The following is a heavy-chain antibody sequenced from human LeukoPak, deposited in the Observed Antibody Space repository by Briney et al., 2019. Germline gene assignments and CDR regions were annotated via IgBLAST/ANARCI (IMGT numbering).Heavy chain of an antibody. V-gene: IGHV3-23*01. J-gene: IGHJ3*02. Sequence: GGSLRLSCAASGFTFSSYAMSWVRQAPGKGLEWVSAISGSGGSTYYADSVKGRFTISRDNSKNTLYLQMNSLRAEDTAVYYCAKHRPHYYDGIVGKPAAFDIWGQGTMVTVSS. CDR2: ISGSGGST. CDR1: GFTFSSYA. D-gene: IGHD3-22*01. CDR3: AKHRPHYYDGIVGKPAAFDI.